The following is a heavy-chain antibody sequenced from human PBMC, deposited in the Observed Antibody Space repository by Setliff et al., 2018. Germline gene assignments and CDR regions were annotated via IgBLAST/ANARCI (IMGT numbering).Heavy chain of an antibody. CDR1: GYTFTSYG. J-gene: IGHJ3*02. V-gene: IGHV1-18*01. CDR3: ARDVGTSSFEVATMIVVAATDAFDI. D-gene: IGHD3-22*01. Sequence: ASVKVSCKASGYTFTSYGISWVRQAPGQGLEWMGRISAYNGNTNYAQKLQGRVTMTTDTSTSTAYMELRSLRSDDTAVYYCARDVGTSSFEVATMIVVAATDAFDIWGQGTMVTVSS. CDR2: ISAYNGNT.